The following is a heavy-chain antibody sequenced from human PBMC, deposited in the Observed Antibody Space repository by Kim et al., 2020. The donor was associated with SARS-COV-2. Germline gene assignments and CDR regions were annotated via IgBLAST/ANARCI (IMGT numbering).Heavy chain of an antibody. Sequence: GGSRRLSCAASGFTFSSYAMHWVRQAPGKGLEWVAVISYDGSNKYYADSVKGRFTISRDNSKNTLYLQMNSLRAEDTAVYYCARGRGDILTGYYISVFDYWGQGTLGTVSS. CDR2: ISYDGSNK. V-gene: IGHV3-30*04. CDR1: GFTFSSYA. J-gene: IGHJ4*02. D-gene: IGHD3-9*01. CDR3: ARGRGDILTGYYISVFDY.